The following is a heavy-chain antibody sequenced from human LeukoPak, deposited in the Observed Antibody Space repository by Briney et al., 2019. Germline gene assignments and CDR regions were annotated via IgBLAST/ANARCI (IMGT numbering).Heavy chain of an antibody. J-gene: IGHJ4*02. CDR2: IYHSGST. Sequence: SETLSLTCTVSGYSISSGYYWGWIRQPPGKGLGWIGSIYHSGSTYYNPSLKSRVTISVDTSKNQFSLKLSSVTAADTAVYYCARAGRPSGSYRGDLDYWGQGTLVTVSS. CDR3: ARAGRPSGSYRGDLDY. V-gene: IGHV4-38-2*02. CDR1: GYSISSGYY. D-gene: IGHD1-26*01.